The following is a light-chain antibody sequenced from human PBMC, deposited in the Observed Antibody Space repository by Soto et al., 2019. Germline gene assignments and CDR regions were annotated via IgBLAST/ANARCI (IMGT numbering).Light chain of an antibody. CDR3: QQYFSSGYT. V-gene: IGKV4-1*01. Sequence: DIVMTQSPDSLAVSLGERATINCKSSQSILYSSNNKNYLAWYQQKPRQPPKLLIYWASTRQSGVADRFSGSGSGTEFPLTISSLQAEDVAVYYCQQYFSSGYTFGQGTRLEIK. J-gene: IGKJ2*01. CDR2: WAS. CDR1: QSILYSSNNKNY.